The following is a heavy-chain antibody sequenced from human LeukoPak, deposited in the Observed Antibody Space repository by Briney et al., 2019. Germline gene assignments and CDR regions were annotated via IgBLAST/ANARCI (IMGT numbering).Heavy chain of an antibody. V-gene: IGHV3-48*03. D-gene: IGHD3-10*01. CDR1: GFTFSSYE. CDR2: ISSSGRTK. Sequence: GGSLRLSCAASGFTFSSYEMSWVRQAPGKGLEWVSYISSSGRTKYYADSVKGRFTIFRDNAKNSLYLRMNSLRDEDRAVYYCARMVRGVSDAFDIWGQGTRVTVSS. J-gene: IGHJ3*02. CDR3: ARMVRGVSDAFDI.